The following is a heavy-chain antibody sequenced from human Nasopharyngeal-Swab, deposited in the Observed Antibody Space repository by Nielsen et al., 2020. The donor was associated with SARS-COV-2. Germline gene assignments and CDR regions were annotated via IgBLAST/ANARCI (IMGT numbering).Heavy chain of an antibody. CDR1: GFTFSNSG. Sequence: GGSLRLSCAASGFTFSNSGMYWVRQAQAPGLEWVAVISFDGSNEYYGDPVKGRFTISRDNSKNTLYLQMNSLRVDDTAVHYCAKDVHADYGGIDYWGQGILVTVSS. D-gene: IGHD4/OR15-4a*01. J-gene: IGHJ4*02. CDR3: AKDVHADYGGIDY. V-gene: IGHV3-30*18. CDR2: ISFDGSNE.